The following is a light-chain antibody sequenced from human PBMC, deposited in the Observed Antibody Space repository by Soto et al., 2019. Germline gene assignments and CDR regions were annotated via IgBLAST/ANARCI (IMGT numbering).Light chain of an antibody. CDR2: EVT. V-gene: IGLV2-8*01. J-gene: IGLJ2*01. CDR1: SSDVGGNNY. Sequence: QSALTQPPSASGSPGQSVTISCTGTSSDVGGNNYVSWYQQHPGKAPKLMIYEVTKRPSGVPDRFSGSKSGNTASLTVSGLQPEDEADYYCSSCAGNTLGVIGGGTKLTVL. CDR3: SSCAGNTLGV.